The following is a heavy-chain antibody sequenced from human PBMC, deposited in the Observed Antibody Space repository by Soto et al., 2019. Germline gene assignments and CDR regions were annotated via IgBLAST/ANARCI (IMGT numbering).Heavy chain of an antibody. V-gene: IGHV2-5*02. CDR1: GFSLTTRGVG. CDR3: AHIPNYYQYDWFDP. J-gene: IGHJ5*02. CDR2: MYWDDDK. Sequence: QITLKESGPTLVKPTQTLTLTCTFSGFSLTTRGVGVGWIRQPPGKALECLALMYWDDDKRYSPSLQSRLSITQDTSKNKVVMTMTNVDPVDTATYYCAHIPNYYQYDWFDPWGQGTLVSVSS. D-gene: IGHD3-16*01.